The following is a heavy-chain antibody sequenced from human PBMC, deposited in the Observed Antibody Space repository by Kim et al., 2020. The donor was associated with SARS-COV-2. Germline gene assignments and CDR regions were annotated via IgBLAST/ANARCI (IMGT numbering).Heavy chain of an antibody. CDR2: K. J-gene: IGHJ6*02. D-gene: IGHD1-26*01. CDR3: AGDLGLGGGMDV. Sequence: KNYADPGKGRFTIAREHSKNTRYLQMNRLRAEDTAVYYCAGDLGLGGGMDVWGQGTTVTVSS. V-gene: IGHV3-30*03.